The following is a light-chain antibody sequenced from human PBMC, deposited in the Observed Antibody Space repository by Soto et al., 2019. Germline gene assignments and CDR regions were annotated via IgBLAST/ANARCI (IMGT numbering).Light chain of an antibody. Sequence: EIVLTQSPGALSLPPGERATLSCRASQSVSSSYLAWYQQKPGQAPRLLIYGASSRATGIPDRFSGSGSGTDFTLTISRLEPEDFAVYYCQQYDNSPITFGQGTRLEI. CDR2: GAS. CDR3: QQYDNSPIT. CDR1: QSVSSSY. V-gene: IGKV3-20*01. J-gene: IGKJ5*01.